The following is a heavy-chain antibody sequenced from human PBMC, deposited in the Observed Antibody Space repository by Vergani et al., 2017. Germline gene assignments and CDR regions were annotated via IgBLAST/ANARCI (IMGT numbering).Heavy chain of an antibody. Sequence: EVQLLESGGGLVQPGGSLRLSCEASGFSFPGYAMSWVRQAPGKGLEWIGRIRDKAYNYATVYAVSVKGRFTISRDDSKKTAYLQMNGLTTEDTAVYYCFYDFWAGYDSGDVWGKGTTVTVSS. V-gene: IGHV3-73*01. CDR3: FYDFWAGYDSGDV. D-gene: IGHD3/OR15-3a*01. J-gene: IGHJ6*04. CDR2: IRDKAYNYAT. CDR1: GFSFPGYA.